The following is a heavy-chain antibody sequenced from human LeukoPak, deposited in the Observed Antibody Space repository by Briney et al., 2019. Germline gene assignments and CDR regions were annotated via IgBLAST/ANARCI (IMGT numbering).Heavy chain of an antibody. CDR1: GFTFSSYA. V-gene: IGHV3-30-3*01. CDR3: ARAVGPFDI. J-gene: IGHJ3*02. CDR2: ISYDGSKK. Sequence: GGSLRLSCAASGFTFSSYAMHWVRQAPGKGLEWVVVISYDGSKKYYADSVKGRFTISRDNSKSTLYLQINSLRAEDTAVYYCARAVGPFDIWGQGTLVIVSS.